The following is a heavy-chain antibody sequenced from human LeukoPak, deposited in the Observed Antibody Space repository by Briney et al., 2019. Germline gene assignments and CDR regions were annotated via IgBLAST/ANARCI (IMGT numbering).Heavy chain of an antibody. Sequence: ASVKVSCKASGYTFTSYGISWVRQAPGQGLEWMGWISAYNGNTNYAQKLQGRVTMTTDTSTSTAYMELSSLTSEDTAVYYCARDSRGAAAADDPFDFWGQGTMVTVST. D-gene: IGHD6-13*01. CDR3: ARDSRGAAAADDPFDF. J-gene: IGHJ3*01. V-gene: IGHV1-18*01. CDR2: ISAYNGNT. CDR1: GYTFTSYG.